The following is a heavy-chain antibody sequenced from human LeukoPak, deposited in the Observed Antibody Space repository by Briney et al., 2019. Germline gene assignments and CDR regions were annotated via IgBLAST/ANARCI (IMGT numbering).Heavy chain of an antibody. CDR1: GYTFTSYA. J-gene: IGHJ4*02. CDR3: ARPRGLGSGWPIDY. D-gene: IGHD6-19*01. CDR2: INAGNGNT. V-gene: IGHV1-3*01. Sequence: GASVKVSCKASGYTFTSYAMHWVRQAPGQRLEWMGWINAGNGNTKYSQKFQGRVTITRDTSASTAYMELSSLRSEDTAVCYCARPRGLGSGWPIDYWGQGTLVTVSS.